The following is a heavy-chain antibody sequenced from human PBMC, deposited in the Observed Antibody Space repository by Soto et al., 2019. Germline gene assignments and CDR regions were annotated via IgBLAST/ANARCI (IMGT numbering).Heavy chain of an antibody. J-gene: IGHJ4*02. D-gene: IGHD2-2*01. CDR3: AGGPVVLVPAANPPDY. V-gene: IGHV3-30-3*01. Sequence: QVQLVESGGGVVQPGRSLRLSCAASGFTFSSYAMHWVRQAPGKGLEWVAVISYDGSNKYYADSVKGRFTISRDNSKKPPDLQMNSLRAEDPAVYYWAGGPVVLVPAANPPDYWGQGTLVTVSS. CDR1: GFTFSSYA. CDR2: ISYDGSNK.